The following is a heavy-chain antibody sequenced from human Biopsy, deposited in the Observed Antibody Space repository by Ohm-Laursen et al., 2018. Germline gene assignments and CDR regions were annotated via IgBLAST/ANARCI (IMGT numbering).Heavy chain of an antibody. V-gene: IGHV1-2*02. CDR2: INPHSGTT. Sequence: SETVSCKASGYTFTGQYLHWVRQVPGQGLEWMGWINPHSGTTKFAQDFQGRVTMTRDTSITTAYMELRRLRSDDPAVYYCAKGQDLRGGAEYFQHWGQGALVTVSS. CDR3: AKGQDLRGGAEYFQH. J-gene: IGHJ1*01. CDR1: GYTFTGQY. D-gene: IGHD2-15*01.